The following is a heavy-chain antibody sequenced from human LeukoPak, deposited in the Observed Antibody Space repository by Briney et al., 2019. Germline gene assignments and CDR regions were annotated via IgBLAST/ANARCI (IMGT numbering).Heavy chain of an antibody. CDR2: INGSGGST. D-gene: IGHD5-18*01. Sequence: GGSLRLSCAASGFTFSSYAMSWVRQAPGKGLEWVSAINGSGGSTYYADSVKGRFTISRDNSKNTLYLQMNSLRAEDTAVYYCAKSVGYSYGYDAFDIWGQGTMVTVSS. CDR1: GFTFSSYA. CDR3: AKSVGYSYGYDAFDI. V-gene: IGHV3-23*01. J-gene: IGHJ3*02.